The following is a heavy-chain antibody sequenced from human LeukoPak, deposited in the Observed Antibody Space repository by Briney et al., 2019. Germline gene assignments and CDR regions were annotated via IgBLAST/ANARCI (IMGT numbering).Heavy chain of an antibody. CDR1: GGSISSYY. Sequence: SETLSLTCNVSGGSISSYYWSWIRQPAGKGLEWIGRIYTSGSTNYNPSLKSRVTMSVDTSKNQFSLKLSSVTAADTAVYYCARDFVSVAGSDAFDIWGQGTMVTVSS. V-gene: IGHV4-4*07. CDR3: ARDFVSVAGSDAFDI. CDR2: IYTSGST. J-gene: IGHJ3*02. D-gene: IGHD6-19*01.